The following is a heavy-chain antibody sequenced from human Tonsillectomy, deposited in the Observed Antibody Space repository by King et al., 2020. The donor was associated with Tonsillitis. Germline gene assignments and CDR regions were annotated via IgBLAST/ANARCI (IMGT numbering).Heavy chain of an antibody. V-gene: IGHV3-66*01. CDR2: IYGGGST. CDR1: GFTVSSNY. Sequence: VQLVESGGGLVQPGGPLRLSCAASGFTVSSNYMSWVRQAPGKGLEWVSVIYGGGSTYYADSVKGRFTISRDNSKNTLYLQMNSLRAEDTAVYYCARDFGSGSYYEFYYYYGMEVWGQGATVTVSS. CDR3: ARDFGSGSYYEFYYYYGMEV. D-gene: IGHD3-10*01. J-gene: IGHJ6*01.